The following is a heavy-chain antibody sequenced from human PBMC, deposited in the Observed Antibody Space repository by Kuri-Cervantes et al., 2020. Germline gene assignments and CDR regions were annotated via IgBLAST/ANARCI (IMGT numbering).Heavy chain of an antibody. V-gene: IGHV1-18*01. CDR3: ASQGIGYCSSTSCYYYWFDP. J-gene: IGHJ5*02. CDR2: ISAYNGDT. Sequence: AAVKVSCKASGYTFTSYGISWVRQAPGQGLEWMGWISAYNGDTNYAQKLQGRVTMTRDTSISTAYMELSRLRSEDTAVYYCASQGIGYCSSTSCYYYWFDPWGQGTLVTVSS. D-gene: IGHD2-2*01. CDR1: GYTFTSYG.